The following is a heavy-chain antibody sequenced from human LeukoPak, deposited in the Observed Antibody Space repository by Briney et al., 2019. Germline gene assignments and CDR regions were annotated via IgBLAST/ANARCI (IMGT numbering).Heavy chain of an antibody. CDR3: ARGHFGVVRDY. Sequence: PGGPLRLSCAGSGLTFSSYSMIWVRKAPGEGLEGFSSFRGDSTEPRHAASVMGRFTISRDNAQKSLYLQMDSLRAEDTAVYYCARGHFGVVRDYCGQGTLVTVSS. CDR1: GLTFSSYS. V-gene: IGHV3-21*01. D-gene: IGHD3-3*01. CDR2: FRGDSTEP. J-gene: IGHJ4*02.